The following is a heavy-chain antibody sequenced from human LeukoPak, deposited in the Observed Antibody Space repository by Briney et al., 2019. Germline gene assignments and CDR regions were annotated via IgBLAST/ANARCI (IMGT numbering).Heavy chain of an antibody. CDR2: ITGGGSGI. V-gene: IGHV3-23*01. Sequence: WGSLRLSCAASGFTFSNDAMCWICQAQGKGLGRVSAITGGGSGIYYADSMKSRFTNSRDNSKNALYLQINGLRAEDTAVYYCAKWGDYDVLTGYYVSDYWGQGTLVTVSS. CDR1: GFTFSNDA. CDR3: AKWGDYDVLTGYYVSDY. D-gene: IGHD3-9*01. J-gene: IGHJ4*02.